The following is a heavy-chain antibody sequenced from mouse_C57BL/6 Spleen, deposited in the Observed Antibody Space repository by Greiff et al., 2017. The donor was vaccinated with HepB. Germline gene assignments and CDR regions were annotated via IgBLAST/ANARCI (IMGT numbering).Heavy chain of an antibody. V-gene: IGHV1-42*01. Sequence: VQLKESGPELVKPGASVKISCKASGYSFTGYYMNWVKQSPEKSLEWIGEINPSTGGTTYNQKFKAKATLTVDKSSSTAYMQLKSLTSEDSAVYYCARWGSNYYFDYWGQGTTLTVSS. D-gene: IGHD2-5*01. CDR2: INPSTGGT. CDR3: ARWGSNYYFDY. J-gene: IGHJ2*01. CDR1: GYSFTGYY.